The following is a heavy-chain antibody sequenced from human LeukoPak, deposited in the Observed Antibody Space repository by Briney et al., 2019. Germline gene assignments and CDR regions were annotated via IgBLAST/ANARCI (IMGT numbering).Heavy chain of an antibody. CDR1: GFTFSSYG. CDR3: AKVSGYYYDSSGYYHDY. CDR2: IWYDGSNK. V-gene: IGHV3-33*06. J-gene: IGHJ4*02. Sequence: GGSLRLSCAASGFTFSSYGMHWVRQAPGKGLEWVAVIWYDGSNKYYADSVKGRFTISRDNSKNTLYLQMNSLRAEDTAVYYCAKVSGYYYDSSGYYHDYWGQGTLVTVSS. D-gene: IGHD3-22*01.